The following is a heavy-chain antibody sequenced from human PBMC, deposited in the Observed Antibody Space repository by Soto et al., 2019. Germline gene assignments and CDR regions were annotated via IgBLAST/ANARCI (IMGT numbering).Heavy chain of an antibody. J-gene: IGHJ5*02. CDR3: ARGSDYYDSGRGFDP. Sequence: ASVKVSCKASGYTFTGYYMHWVRQAPGQGLEWMGWINPNSGGTNYAQKFQGRVTMTRDTSISTAYMELSRLRSDDTAVYYCARGSDYYDSGRGFDPWGQGTLVTVSS. V-gene: IGHV1-2*02. D-gene: IGHD3-22*01. CDR1: GYTFTGYY. CDR2: INPNSGGT.